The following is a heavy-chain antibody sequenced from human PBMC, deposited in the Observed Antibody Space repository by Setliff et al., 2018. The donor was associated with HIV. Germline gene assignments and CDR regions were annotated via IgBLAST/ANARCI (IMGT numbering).Heavy chain of an antibody. CDR2: FNTETGNP. CDR3: ARVGSGWSTFDY. CDR1: GYTLTTYA. D-gene: IGHD6-13*01. J-gene: IGHJ4*02. V-gene: IGHV7-4-1*02. Sequence: ASVKVSCKASGYTLTTYAISWVRQAPGQGLEWMGWFNTETGNPMYAQGFRGRFVFSLDTSVSTAFLQINRLKAEDTAKYYCARVGSGWSTFDYWGQGARVTVS.